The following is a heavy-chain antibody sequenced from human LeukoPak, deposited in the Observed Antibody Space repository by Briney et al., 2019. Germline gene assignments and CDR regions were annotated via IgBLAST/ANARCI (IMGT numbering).Heavy chain of an antibody. V-gene: IGHV3-30*02. J-gene: IGHJ4*02. CDR1: GFTFSDYG. CDR2: IRYDGSKK. Sequence: GGSLRLSCAASGFTFSDYGMHWVRQAPGKGLEWVTFIRYDGSKKYYADSVKGRFTFSRDNSKNMLYLQMNSLRADDTAIYYCVKGRDFYFDYWAQGTLVTVFS. CDR3: VKGRDFYFDY. D-gene: IGHD3/OR15-3a*01.